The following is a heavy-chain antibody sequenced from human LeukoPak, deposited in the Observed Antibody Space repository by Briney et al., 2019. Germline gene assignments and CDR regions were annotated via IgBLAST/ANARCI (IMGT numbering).Heavy chain of an antibody. V-gene: IGHV3-30*18. CDR2: ISYDGSQK. CDR1: GFTFSSYV. Sequence: GGSLRLSCAASGFTFSSYVMHWVRQAPGKGLEWVAVISYDGSQKYYADSVKGRFTISRDNSNDTVYLQMNSLTAEDTAVYYCAKPVYSRGWYASTLDRWGQGTLVTVSS. J-gene: IGHJ5*02. D-gene: IGHD6-19*01. CDR3: AKPVYSRGWYASTLDR.